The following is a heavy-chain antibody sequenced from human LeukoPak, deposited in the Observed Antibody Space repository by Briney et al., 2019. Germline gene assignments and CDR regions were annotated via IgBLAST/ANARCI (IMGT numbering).Heavy chain of an antibody. CDR3: ARENQEGFDY. CDR2: ISSSSRTI. CDR1: GFTFSSYS. Sequence: PGGSLRLSCAASGFTFSSYSMNWVRQAPGKGLEWVSYISSSSRTIYYADSVKGRFTISRDNAKNSLYLQMNSLRAEDTAVYYCARENQEGFDYWGQGTLVTVSS. J-gene: IGHJ4*02. D-gene: IGHD1-14*01. V-gene: IGHV3-48*01.